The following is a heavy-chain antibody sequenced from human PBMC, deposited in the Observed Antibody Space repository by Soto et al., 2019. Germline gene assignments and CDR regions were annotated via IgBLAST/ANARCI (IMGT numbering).Heavy chain of an antibody. CDR3: ERGNDFNLY. CDR2: VHYSGST. Sequence: PLETLSLTCTVSGASITTYYWSWIRQSPGKGLEWIGYVHYSGSTNYNPSLKSRVIMSADTSKNQFSLKVISVTAADTAVYYCERGNDFNLYWGQGTLVTVSS. CDR1: GASITTYY. J-gene: IGHJ4*02. V-gene: IGHV4-59*01. D-gene: IGHD2-21*02.